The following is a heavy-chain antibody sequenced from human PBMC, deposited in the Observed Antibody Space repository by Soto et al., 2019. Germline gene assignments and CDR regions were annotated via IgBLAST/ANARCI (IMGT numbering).Heavy chain of an antibody. CDR1: GYSFTNYG. CDR3: ARVEDYFDSSGYAH. V-gene: IGHV1-18*04. CDR2: ISAYNGNT. J-gene: IGHJ4*02. D-gene: IGHD3-22*01. Sequence: ASVKVSCKASGYSFTNYGVAWVRQAPGQGLEWMGWISAYNGNTHYAQKLQGRVTMTTDTSTSTGYMELRSLTYDDTAVYYCARVEDYFDSSGYAHWGQGTLVTVSS.